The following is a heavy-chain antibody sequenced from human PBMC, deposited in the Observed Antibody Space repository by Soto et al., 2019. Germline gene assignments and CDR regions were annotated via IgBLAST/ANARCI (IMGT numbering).Heavy chain of an antibody. CDR2: IYYSGST. CDR1: GGSISSSRYY. D-gene: IGHD1-26*01. V-gene: IGHV4-39*02. J-gene: IGHJ5*02. CDR3: ATQEVGGSYVYTFDP. Sequence: SETLSLTCTVFGGSISSSRYYWGWIRQPPGKGLEWIGSIYYSGSTYYNPSLKSRVTISVDTSKNHFSLKLSSVTAADTAVYYCATQEVGGSYVYTFDPWGQGTLVTVSS.